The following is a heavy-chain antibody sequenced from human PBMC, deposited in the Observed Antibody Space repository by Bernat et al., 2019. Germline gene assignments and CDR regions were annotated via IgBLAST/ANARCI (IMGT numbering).Heavy chain of an antibody. D-gene: IGHD3-10*01. CDR3: AGGGYYGNFDY. V-gene: IGHV3-11*01. J-gene: IGHJ4*02. CDR1: GFTFSNSY. Sequence: QVQPVESGGGLVKPGGSLRLSCAASGFTFSNSYMSWIRQAPGKGPEWLSYISGSGSNMFYADSVKGRFTVSRDNAKNTLYLQMNSLEAEDTAVYYCAGGGYYGNFDYWGQGTLVTVSS. CDR2: ISGSGSNM.